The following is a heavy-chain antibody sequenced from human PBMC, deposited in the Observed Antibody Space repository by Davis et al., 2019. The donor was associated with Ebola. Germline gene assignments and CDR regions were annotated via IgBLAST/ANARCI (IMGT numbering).Heavy chain of an antibody. CDR1: GYSINTYH. V-gene: IGHV4-59*08. CDR3: ARCPDWNSQAGFDY. D-gene: IGHD1-7*01. CDR2: IYYTGST. Sequence: SETLSLTCTVSGYSINTYHWTWIRQPPGKGLEWIGYIYYTGSTDYNPSLESRVTISMDTSKNQFSLKLTSVTAADTAIYYCARCPDWNSQAGFDYWGQGILVTVSS. J-gene: IGHJ4*02.